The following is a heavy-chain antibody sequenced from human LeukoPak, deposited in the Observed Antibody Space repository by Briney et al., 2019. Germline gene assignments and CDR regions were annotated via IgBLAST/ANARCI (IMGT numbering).Heavy chain of an antibody. CDR3: ARDIGWSSSWYDYYYMDV. J-gene: IGHJ6*03. V-gene: IGHV3-48*01. D-gene: IGHD6-13*01. Sequence: GGSLRLSCAASGFTFSSYSMNWVRQAPGKGLEWVSYISSSSSTIYYADSVKGRFTISRDNAKNSLYLQMNSLRAEDTAVYYCARDIGWSSSWYDYYYMDVWGQGTLVTVSS. CDR1: GFTFSSYS. CDR2: ISSSSSTI.